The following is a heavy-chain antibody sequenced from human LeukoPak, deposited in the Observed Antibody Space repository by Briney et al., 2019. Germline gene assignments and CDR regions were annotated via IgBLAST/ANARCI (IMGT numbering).Heavy chain of an antibody. V-gene: IGHV4-34*01. J-gene: IGHJ4*02. CDR2: INHSGST. CDR3: AAIVVVAATLERIDY. D-gene: IGHD2-15*01. Sequence: PSETLSLTCAVYGGSFSGYYWSWIRQPPGKGLEWIGEINHSGSTNYNPSLKSRVTISVDTSKNQFSLKLSSVTAADTAVYYCAAIVVVAATLERIDYWGQGTPVTVSS. CDR1: GGSFSGYY.